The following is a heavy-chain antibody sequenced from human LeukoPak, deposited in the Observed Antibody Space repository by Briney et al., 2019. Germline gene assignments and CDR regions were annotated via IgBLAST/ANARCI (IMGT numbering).Heavy chain of an antibody. CDR1: GFTFSSYG. Sequence: GGSLRLSCAASGFTFSSYGMHWVRQAPGKGLEWAAFIQSDGSTNFYANSVKGRFTISRDNSKNTVYLQMNSLRTADTAVYYCAQQGVAGTNWFDPWGQGTLVTVSS. D-gene: IGHD6-13*01. V-gene: IGHV3-30*02. J-gene: IGHJ5*02. CDR2: IQSDGSTN. CDR3: AQQGVAGTNWFDP.